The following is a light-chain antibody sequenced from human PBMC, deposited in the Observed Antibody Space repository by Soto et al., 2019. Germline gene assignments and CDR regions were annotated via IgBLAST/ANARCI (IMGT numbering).Light chain of an antibody. V-gene: IGKV3-15*01. CDR3: QQYNTWPPIT. J-gene: IGKJ5*01. CDR1: QSVSSK. CDR2: GAS. Sequence: REMTQSPATLSVSPGERATLSCRASQSVSSKLAWYQQKPGQAPRLLIYGASTRATGIPARFSGSGSGTEFTLTISSLQSEDFAIYYCQQYNTWPPITFGQGTRLEI.